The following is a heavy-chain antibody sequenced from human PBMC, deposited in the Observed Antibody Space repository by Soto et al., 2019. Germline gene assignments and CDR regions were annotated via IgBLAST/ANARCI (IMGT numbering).Heavy chain of an antibody. D-gene: IGHD6-13*01. J-gene: IGHJ6*02. CDR1: GGSIDHYY. CDR3: ARDSTSWFPYHGIDV. CDR2: VSDSGST. Sequence: DALSLTCTVTGGSIDHYYWSWIRKPRGKGLEWIGCVSDSGSTNYNPSLRSRVTISVDTSKNQFSLNVNSVTAADTAVYYCARDSTSWFPYHGIDVWGQGNTVTGSS. V-gene: IGHV4-59*01.